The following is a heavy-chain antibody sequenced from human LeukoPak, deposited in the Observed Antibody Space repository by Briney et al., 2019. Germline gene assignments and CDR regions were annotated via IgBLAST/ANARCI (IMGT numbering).Heavy chain of an antibody. D-gene: IGHD3-22*01. V-gene: IGHV3-7*01. CDR1: GFTFSIYW. Sequence: GGSLRLSCAASGFTFSIYWMSWVRQAPGKGLEWVANIKPDGSEEYYVDSVKGRFTISRDNVKNSLYLQMNSLRAEDTAVYYCAREGLNYYDSSGYPDYWGQGTLVTVSS. CDR3: AREGLNYYDSSGYPDY. CDR2: IKPDGSEE. J-gene: IGHJ4*02.